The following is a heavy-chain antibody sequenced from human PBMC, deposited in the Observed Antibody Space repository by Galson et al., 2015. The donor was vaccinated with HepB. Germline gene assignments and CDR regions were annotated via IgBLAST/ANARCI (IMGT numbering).Heavy chain of an antibody. V-gene: IGHV3-30*18. Sequence: SLRLSCAASGFTLSSYGMHWVRQAPVKGLEWVAVISYDGSNKYYADSVKGRFTISRDNSENTLYLQMNSLRAEDTAVYYCAKDPKMRDYFGPGDAFDIWGRGTMVIVSS. CDR2: ISYDGSNK. D-gene: IGHD3-10*01. CDR3: AKDPKMRDYFGPGDAFDI. CDR1: GFTLSSYG. J-gene: IGHJ3*02.